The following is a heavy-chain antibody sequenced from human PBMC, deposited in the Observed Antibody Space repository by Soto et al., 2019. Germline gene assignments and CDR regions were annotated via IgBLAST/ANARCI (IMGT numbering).Heavy chain of an antibody. CDR1: GGSISSYY. CDR3: ARGGQLVYGMDV. V-gene: IGHV4-59*01. CDR2: IYYSGST. Sequence: PSETLSLTCTVSGGSISSYYWSWIRQPPGKGLEWIGYIYYSGSTNYNPSLKSRVTISVDTSKNQFSLKLSPVTAADTAVYYCARGGQLVYGMDVWGQGTTVTVSS. D-gene: IGHD2-2*01. J-gene: IGHJ6*02.